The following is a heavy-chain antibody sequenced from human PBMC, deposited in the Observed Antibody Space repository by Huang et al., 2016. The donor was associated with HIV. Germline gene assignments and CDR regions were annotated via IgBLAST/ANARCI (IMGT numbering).Heavy chain of an antibody. J-gene: IGHJ4*02. V-gene: IGHV3-11*01. CDR2: MSISGGSI. CDR1: GFSFSDYY. CDR3: VREREMATLRVRSFDS. Sequence: QVQLVESGGGLVKPGGSLRLACEASGFSFSDYYMSWLRQAPGKGLEWISYMSISGGSIYYADAVRGQFTISRDNAKNSLYLQRNSLRVEDTAIYYCVREREMATLRVRSFDSWGQGTLVTVSS.